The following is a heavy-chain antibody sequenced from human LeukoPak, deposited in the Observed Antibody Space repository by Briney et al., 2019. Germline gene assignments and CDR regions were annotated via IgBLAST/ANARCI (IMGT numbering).Heavy chain of an antibody. CDR2: INQLGNEK. CDR3: GRDRVVPAATFY. D-gene: IGHD2-2*01. CDR1: GFTFSSYW. V-gene: IGHV3-7*01. J-gene: IGHJ4*02. Sequence: GGSLRLSCAASGFTFSSYWMSWIRQAPGRGLEWVSNINQLGNEKNYVDSVNGRFTISRNNVDDSLYLEMNSLRVEDTAVYYCGRDRVVPAATFYWGQGVLVTVSS.